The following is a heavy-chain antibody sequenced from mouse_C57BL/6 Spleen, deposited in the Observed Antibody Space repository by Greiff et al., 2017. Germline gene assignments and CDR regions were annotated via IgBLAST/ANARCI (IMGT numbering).Heavy chain of an antibody. D-gene: IGHD2-2*01. CDR2: IDPSDSYT. CDR1: GYTFTSYW. V-gene: IGHV1-50*01. CDR3: AKGLRGPDY. Sequence: QVQLKQPGAELVKPGASVKLSCKASGYTFTSYWMQWVKQRPGQGLEWIGEIDPSDSYTNYNQKFKGKATLTVDTSSSTAYMQLSSLTSEDSAVYYCAKGLRGPDYWGQGTTLTVSS. J-gene: IGHJ2*01.